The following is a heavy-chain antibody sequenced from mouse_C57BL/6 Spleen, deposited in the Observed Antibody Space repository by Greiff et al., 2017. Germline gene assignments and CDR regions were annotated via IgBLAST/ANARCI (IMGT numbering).Heavy chain of an antibody. D-gene: IGHD2-12*01. CDR3: ARNDGLDY. J-gene: IGHJ2*01. CDR2: IDPSDSYT. V-gene: IGHV1-69*02. Sequence: QVQLQQPGAELVKPGASVKLSCKASGYTFTSYWMHWVKQRPGQGLEWIGVIDPSDSYTNYNQKFKGKATLTVDTSSSTAYMQLSSLTSEDSAVYYCARNDGLDYWGQGTTLTVSS. CDR1: GYTFTSYW.